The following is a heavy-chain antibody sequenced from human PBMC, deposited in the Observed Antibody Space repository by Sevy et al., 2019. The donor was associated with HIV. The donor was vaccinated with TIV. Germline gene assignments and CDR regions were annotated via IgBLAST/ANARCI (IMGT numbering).Heavy chain of an antibody. D-gene: IGHD4-17*01. CDR1: GFTFSSYS. V-gene: IGHV3-21*01. CDR3: ARDFVSDYGGNGGGYYYYYGMDV. CDR2: ISSSSSYI. J-gene: IGHJ6*02. Sequence: GGSLRLSCAASGFTFSSYSMNWVRQAPGKGLEWVSSISSSSSYIYYADSMKGRFTISRENAKNSLYLEMNSLRAEDTAVYYCARDFVSDYGGNGGGYYYYYGMDVWGQGTTVTVSS.